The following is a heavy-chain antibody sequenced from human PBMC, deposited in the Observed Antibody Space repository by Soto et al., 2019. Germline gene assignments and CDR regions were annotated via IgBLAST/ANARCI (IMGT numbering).Heavy chain of an antibody. J-gene: IGHJ6*02. CDR3: TTGSVEGV. V-gene: IGHV3-15*07. CDR2: IKTKSEGEAN. Sequence: EVQLVESGGGLVKPGGSLRLSCAASDFTISNSWMNWVRQAPGKGLEWVGRIKTKSEGEANDYAAPLTGSFTISRDDSNNTLFLQMNSLKTEDTAVYYCTTGSVEGVWGQGATVTVSS. D-gene: IGHD2-15*01. CDR1: DFTISNSW.